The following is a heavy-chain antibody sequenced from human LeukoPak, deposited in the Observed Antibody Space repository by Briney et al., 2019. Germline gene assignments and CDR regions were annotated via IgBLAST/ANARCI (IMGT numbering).Heavy chain of an antibody. Sequence: PGGSLRLSCAASGFTFSSYWMHWVRQAPGKGLVWVSRINSDGSSTSYADSVKGRFTISRDNAKNTLYLQMNSLRAEDTAVYYCAKDSGYGDLDYWGQGTLVTVSS. CDR2: INSDGSST. D-gene: IGHD4-17*01. J-gene: IGHJ4*02. CDR1: GFTFSSYW. V-gene: IGHV3-74*01. CDR3: AKDSGYGDLDY.